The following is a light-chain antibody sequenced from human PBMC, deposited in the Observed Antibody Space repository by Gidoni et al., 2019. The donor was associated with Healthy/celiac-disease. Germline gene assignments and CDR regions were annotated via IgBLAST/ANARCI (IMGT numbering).Light chain of an antibody. CDR1: QSLSSY. CDR3: QQSYSTPPFT. V-gene: IGKV1-39*01. J-gene: IGKJ3*01. Sequence: DIQMTQSPSSLSASVGDRVTITCRASQSLSSYLNWYQQKPGKAPKLLIYAASRLQSGVPSRFSGSGSGTDFTLTISSLQPEDFATYYCQQSYSTPPFTFXPXTKVDIK. CDR2: AAS.